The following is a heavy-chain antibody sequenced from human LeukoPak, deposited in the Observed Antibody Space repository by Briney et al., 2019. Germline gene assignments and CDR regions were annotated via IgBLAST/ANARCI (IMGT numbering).Heavy chain of an antibody. V-gene: IGHV1-2*02. Sequence: ASVKVSCKASGYTFTGYYMHWVRQAPGQGLEWMGWINPNRGGTNYAQKFQGRVTMTRDTSISTAYMELSRLRSDDTAVYYCARGYYGTYYMDVWGKGTTVTISS. J-gene: IGHJ6*03. CDR2: INPNRGGT. CDR3: ARGYYGTYYMDV. D-gene: IGHD3-10*01. CDR1: GYTFTGYY.